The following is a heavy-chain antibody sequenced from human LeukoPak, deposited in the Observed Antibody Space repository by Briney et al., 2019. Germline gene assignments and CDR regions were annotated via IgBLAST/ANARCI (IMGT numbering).Heavy chain of an antibody. CDR1: GFTFSSYA. D-gene: IGHD3-10*01. CDR3: ARDRILWFGEPLYGMDV. V-gene: IGHV3-23*01. Sequence: PGASLRLSCAASGFTFSSYAMSWVRQAPGKGLEWVSAISGSGGSTYYADSVKGRFTISRDNSKNTLYLQMNSLRAEDTAVYYCARDRILWFGEPLYGMDVWGKGTTVTVSS. J-gene: IGHJ6*04. CDR2: ISGSGGST.